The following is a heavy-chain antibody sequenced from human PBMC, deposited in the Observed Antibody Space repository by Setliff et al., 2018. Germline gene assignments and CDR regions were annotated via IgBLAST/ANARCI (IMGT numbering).Heavy chain of an antibody. D-gene: IGHD3-22*01. V-gene: IGHV1-2*04. CDR3: ARDGRDYYDSSGYYFRYYYYGMDV. J-gene: IGHJ6*02. CDR2: MNPNSGGT. Sequence: GASVKVSCKASGFTFTSSAVQWVRQATGQGLEWMGWMNPNSGGTNYAQKFQGWVTMTRDTSISTAYMELSRLRSDDTAVYYCARDGRDYYDSSGYYFRYYYYGMDVWGQGTTVTVSS. CDR1: GFTFTSSA.